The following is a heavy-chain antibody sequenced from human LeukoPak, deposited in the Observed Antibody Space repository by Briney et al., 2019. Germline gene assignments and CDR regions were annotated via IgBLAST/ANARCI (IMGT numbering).Heavy chain of an antibody. Sequence: PGGSLRLSCAASGFTFSDYYMSWIRQAPGKGLEWVAYIGSSGSTIYYADSVKGRFTISRDNAKKSLYLHMNSLRAEDTAVYYCAREYMVRGGGDWYFDLWGRGTLVTVSS. CDR2: IGSSGSTI. J-gene: IGHJ2*01. CDR1: GFTFSDYY. V-gene: IGHV3-11*04. D-gene: IGHD3-10*01. CDR3: AREYMVRGGGDWYFDL.